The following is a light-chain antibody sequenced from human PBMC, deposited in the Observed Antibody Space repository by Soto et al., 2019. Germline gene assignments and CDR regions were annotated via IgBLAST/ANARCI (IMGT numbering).Light chain of an antibody. V-gene: IGKV1-33*01. J-gene: IGKJ4*01. CDR3: QQSDNLPLT. CDR1: QGIAKY. CDR2: HAS. Sequence: DTQMTQSPSSLSASIGDRVTITCQASQGIAKYLHWYQQKPGKAPKLLIYHASNLKTGVPSRFSGSGSGTHFTLIISSLQPDDIATYFCQQSDNLPLTFGGGTKVEIK.